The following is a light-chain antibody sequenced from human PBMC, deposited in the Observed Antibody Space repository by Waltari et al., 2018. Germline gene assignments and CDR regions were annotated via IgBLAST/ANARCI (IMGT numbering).Light chain of an antibody. CDR3: QSYDSSLSGVV. V-gene: IGLV1-40*01. CDR1: SPNIRAGYD. J-gene: IGLJ2*01. Sequence: QSVLTQPPSVSGAPGQRVTIPCTGSSPNIRAGYDVHWYQQLPGTAPKLLIFGYIYRPSGVPDRFSGSKSGTSASLAITGLQAEDEADYYCQSYDSSLSGVVFGGGTKLTVL. CDR2: GYI.